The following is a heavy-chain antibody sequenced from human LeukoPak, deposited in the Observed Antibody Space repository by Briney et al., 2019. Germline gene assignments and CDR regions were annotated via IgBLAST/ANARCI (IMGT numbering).Heavy chain of an antibody. V-gene: IGHV3-30*04. D-gene: IGHD5-18*01. J-gene: IGHJ4*02. Sequence: PGGSLRLSCVVSGFTFSSYAMHWVRQAPGKGLEWVAVISYDGSNKYYADSVKGRFTISRDNSKNTLYLQMNSLRAEDTAVYYCARVGYIGWGQGTLVTVSS. CDR3: ARVGYIG. CDR2: ISYDGSNK. CDR1: GFTFSSYA.